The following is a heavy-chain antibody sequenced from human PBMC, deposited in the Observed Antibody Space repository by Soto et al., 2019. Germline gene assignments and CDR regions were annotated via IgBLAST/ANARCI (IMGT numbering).Heavy chain of an antibody. D-gene: IGHD3-22*01. CDR1: GYNFTSHD. V-gene: IGHV1-46*01. Sequence: ASVKVSCKASGYNFTSHDMHWVRQAHGQGLESMRIIYPRGGTTIYAQKFQGRVTMTRDTSTHTFYMELSSLRSEDTAMYYCARVGYSSTGTTFHYHGLDVWGQGTTVTVSS. CDR3: ARVGYSSTGTTFHYHGLDV. J-gene: IGHJ6*02. CDR2: IYPRGGTT.